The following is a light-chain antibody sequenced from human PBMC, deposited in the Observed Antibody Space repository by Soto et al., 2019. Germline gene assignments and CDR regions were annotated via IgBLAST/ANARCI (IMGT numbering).Light chain of an antibody. J-gene: IGLJ3*02. V-gene: IGLV2-14*01. CDR2: EVS. CDR1: SSDVGGYNY. CDR3: SSYTTSGTPV. Sequence: QSALTQPASVSVSPGQSLTIYCTGTSSDVGGYNYLSWYQQHPGKAPRVMIYEVSNRPSGVSNRFSGSKSGNTASLTISGLQAEDEADYFCSSYTTSGTPVFGGGTKVTVL.